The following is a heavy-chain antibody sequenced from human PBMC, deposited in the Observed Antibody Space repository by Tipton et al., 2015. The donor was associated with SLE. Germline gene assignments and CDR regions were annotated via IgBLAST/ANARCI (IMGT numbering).Heavy chain of an antibody. Sequence: TLSLTCTVSGGAISSHYWSWIRQPPGKGLEWIGYIYYSGSTNNNPSLKSRVTISVDTSKNQFSLKLSSVTAADTAVYYCARDDGSHGDYWGQGTLVTVSS. V-gene: IGHV4-59*11. CDR3: ARDDGSHGDY. CDR1: GGAISSHY. D-gene: IGHD2-15*01. J-gene: IGHJ4*02. CDR2: IYYSGST.